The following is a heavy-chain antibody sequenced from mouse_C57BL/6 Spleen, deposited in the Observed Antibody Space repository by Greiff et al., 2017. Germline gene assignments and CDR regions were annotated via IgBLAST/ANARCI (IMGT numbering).Heavy chain of an antibody. V-gene: IGHV1-80*01. D-gene: IGHD1-1*01. CDR2: IYPGDGDT. J-gene: IGHJ1*03. Sequence: QVQLTQSGAELVKPGASVKISCKASGYAFSSYWMTWVKQMPGKGLEWIGKIYPGDGDTNYHGTFKGKATLTADKSSSTAYMQLSSLTSEDSAVYFCARMRGYGSSYWYFDVWGTGTTVTVSS. CDR1: GYAFSSYW. CDR3: ARMRGYGSSYWYFDV.